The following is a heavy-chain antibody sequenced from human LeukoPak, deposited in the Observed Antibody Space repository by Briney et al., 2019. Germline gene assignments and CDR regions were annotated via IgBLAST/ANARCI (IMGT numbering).Heavy chain of an antibody. CDR3: AFGGGTTGLFDY. V-gene: IGHV3-48*04. CDR2: ISGSGGII. Sequence: GGSLRLSCAASGFPFGSFSTNWVRQAPGKGLEWVSYISGSGGIIYYADSVEGRFTISRDNAKNSLYLQMNSLRAEDTAVYYCAFGGGTTGLFDYWGQGTLVTVSS. J-gene: IGHJ4*02. D-gene: IGHD1-1*01. CDR1: GFPFGSFS.